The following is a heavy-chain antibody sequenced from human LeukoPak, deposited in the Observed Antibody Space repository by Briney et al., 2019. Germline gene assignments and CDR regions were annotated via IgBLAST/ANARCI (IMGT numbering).Heavy chain of an antibody. CDR3: ASFPSGSYSAY. CDR1: GFSFSGSG. V-gene: IGHV3-73*01. CDR2: IRSQADSYAT. Sequence: GGSLRLSCAASGFSFSGSGIHWVRQASGKGLEWLGHIRSQADSYATVYGASVKGRFTITRDDSENTAYLQLNSLKTEDTAVYYCASFPSGSYSAYWGQGTLVTVSS. J-gene: IGHJ4*02. D-gene: IGHD1-26*01.